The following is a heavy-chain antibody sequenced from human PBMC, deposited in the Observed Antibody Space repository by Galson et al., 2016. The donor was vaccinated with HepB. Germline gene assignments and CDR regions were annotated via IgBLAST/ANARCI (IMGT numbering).Heavy chain of an antibody. Sequence: SLRLSCAASGFTFSTHWMAWVRHPPSKGLEWVANIKQDGSAEYYVDSVEGRFTISRDNTKNSLYLQMHSLRAEDTTVYYCATDSLFPHYLWGPGTLVTVSS. J-gene: IGHJ5*02. D-gene: IGHD3-3*01. V-gene: IGHV3-7*03. CDR2: IKQDGSAE. CDR3: ATDSLFPHYL. CDR1: GFTFSTHW.